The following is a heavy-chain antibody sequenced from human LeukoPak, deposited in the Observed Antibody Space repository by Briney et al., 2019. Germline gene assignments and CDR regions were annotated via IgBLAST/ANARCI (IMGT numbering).Heavy chain of an antibody. J-gene: IGHJ5*02. CDR1: GYSISSGYY. Sequence: SETLSLTCTVSGYSISSGYYWGWIRQPPGKGLEWIGSIYHSGSTYYNPSLKSRVTISVDTSKNQFSLKLSSVTAADTAVYYCARAASMVRGVIGGGWFDPWGQGTLVTVSS. CDR2: IYHSGST. CDR3: ARAASMVRGVIGGGWFDP. V-gene: IGHV4-38-2*02. D-gene: IGHD3-10*01.